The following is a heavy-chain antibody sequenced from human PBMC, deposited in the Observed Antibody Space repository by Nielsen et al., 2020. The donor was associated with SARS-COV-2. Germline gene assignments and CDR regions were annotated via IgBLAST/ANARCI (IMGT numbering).Heavy chain of an antibody. Sequence: GGSLRLSCAASGFTFSSYGMHWVRQAPGKGLEWVSYISSSSSYTNYADSVKGRFTISRDNSKNTLYLQMNSLRAEDTAVYYCARGVTRDHGMDVWGQGTTVTFSS. D-gene: IGHD7-27*01. V-gene: IGHV3-21*05. CDR1: GFTFSSYG. J-gene: IGHJ6*02. CDR3: ARGVTRDHGMDV. CDR2: ISSSSSYT.